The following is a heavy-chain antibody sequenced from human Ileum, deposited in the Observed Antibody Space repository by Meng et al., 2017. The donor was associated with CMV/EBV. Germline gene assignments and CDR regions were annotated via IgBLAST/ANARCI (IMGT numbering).Heavy chain of an antibody. CDR1: GFTFSSYW. CDR2: IKQDGSEK. J-gene: IGHJ4*02. Sequence: SGFTFSSYWMSWVRQAPGKGLEWVANIKQDGSEKYYVDSVKGRFTISRDNAKNSLYLQMNSLRAEDTAVYYCARGGSSSWYARDYFDYWGQGTLVTVSS. V-gene: IGHV3-7*01. D-gene: IGHD6-13*01. CDR3: ARGGSSSWYARDYFDY.